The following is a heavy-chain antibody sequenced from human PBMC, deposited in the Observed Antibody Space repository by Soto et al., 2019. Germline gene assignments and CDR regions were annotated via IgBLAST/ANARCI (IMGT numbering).Heavy chain of an antibody. CDR2: ITAYNSNT. V-gene: IGHV1-18*01. J-gene: IGHJ6*03. CDR1: GYTFTDYG. CDR3: ERDKPIRPLQWLLSTQAHYYDMDD. Sequence: ASVKVSCKASGYTFTDYGISWVRQAPGQGFEWMGWITAYNSNTKYAQKFQGRVTMTADTSTSTGYMELRSLRSDDTALNYCERDKPIRPLQWLLSTQAHYYDMDDWGKGITVTFP. D-gene: IGHD3-3*01.